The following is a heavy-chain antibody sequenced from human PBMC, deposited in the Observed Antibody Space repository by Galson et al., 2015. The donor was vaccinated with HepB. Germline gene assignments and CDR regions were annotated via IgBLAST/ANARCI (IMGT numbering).Heavy chain of an antibody. V-gene: IGHV3-30-3*01. Sequence: SLRLSCAASGFTLSGYAMHWVRQAPGKGLEWMAVISSDGSIKHYADSVKGRFTISRDNSKNTLYLEMNSLRAEDAAVYYCASDYGSYSGGGWYSVAFDFWGRGTMVTVSS. CDR1: GFTLSGYA. J-gene: IGHJ3*01. CDR3: ASDYGSYSGGGWYSVAFDF. CDR2: ISSDGSIK. D-gene: IGHD2-15*01.